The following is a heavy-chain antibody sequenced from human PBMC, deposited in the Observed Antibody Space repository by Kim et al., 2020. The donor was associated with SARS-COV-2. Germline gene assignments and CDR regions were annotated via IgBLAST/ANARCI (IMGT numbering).Heavy chain of an antibody. D-gene: IGHD3-10*01. CDR3: ARGATLLWFGELLS. V-gene: IGHV1-69*01. Sequence: AQKFQGRVTLTADESTSTAYMELSSLRSEDTAVYYCARGATLLWFGELLSWGQGTLVTVSS. J-gene: IGHJ5*02.